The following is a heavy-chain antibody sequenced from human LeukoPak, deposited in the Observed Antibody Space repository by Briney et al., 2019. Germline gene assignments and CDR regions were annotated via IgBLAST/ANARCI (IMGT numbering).Heavy chain of an antibody. CDR2: ILNNGVST. CDR3: AKSGIVYYDSSGYFDY. Sequence: HPGGSLRLSCAASGFTFGTYAMTWVRQAPGMGLEWVSTILNNGVSTYHADSVKGRFTISRDNSGNTLHLQMNGLRAEDTAVYYCAKSGIVYYDSSGYFDYWGQGTLVTVSS. V-gene: IGHV3-23*01. D-gene: IGHD3-22*01. CDR1: GFTFGTYA. J-gene: IGHJ4*02.